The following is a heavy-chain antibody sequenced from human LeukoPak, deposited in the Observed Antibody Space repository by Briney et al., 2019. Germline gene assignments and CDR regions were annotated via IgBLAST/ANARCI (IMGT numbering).Heavy chain of an antibody. V-gene: IGHV4-39*07. CDR3: ARLYGNFQNYYDY. CDR2: IYYSGST. D-gene: IGHD1-7*01. Sequence: SETLSLTCTVSGGSISSISYYWGWIRQPPGKGLAWIGHIYYSGSTFYNPSLKSQVTISVDTSKNQFSLKLRSVTAADTAMFYCARLYGNFQNYYDYWGQGTLVAVSS. J-gene: IGHJ4*02. CDR1: GGSISSISYY.